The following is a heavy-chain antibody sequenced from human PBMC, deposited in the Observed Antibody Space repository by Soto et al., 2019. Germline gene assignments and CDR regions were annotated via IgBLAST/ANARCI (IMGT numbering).Heavy chain of an antibody. CDR3: ARGNQAELDSMEYLY. CDR1: GYTFNSYG. Sequence: GASVKVSCTASGYTFNSYGISWVRQAPGQGLEWMGWISAYNGNTNYAQKLQGRVTMTTDTSTSTAYMELRSLRSDDTAVYYCARGNQAELDSMEYLYWGQGTLVTVSS. J-gene: IGHJ4*02. D-gene: IGHD1-1*01. CDR2: ISAYNGNT. V-gene: IGHV1-18*01.